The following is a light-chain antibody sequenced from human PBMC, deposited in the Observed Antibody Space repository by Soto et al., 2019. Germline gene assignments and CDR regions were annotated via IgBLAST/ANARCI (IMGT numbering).Light chain of an antibody. Sequence: EIVLTQSPGTLSLSPGERATLSCRASQSVSSSYLAWYQQKPGQAPRLLIYGASSRATGIPDRFSGSGSGTDLTRTISSLEPEDFAVYYCQQYGSSPTFGQGTKVEIK. J-gene: IGKJ1*01. CDR3: QQYGSSPT. CDR2: GAS. CDR1: QSVSSSY. V-gene: IGKV3-20*01.